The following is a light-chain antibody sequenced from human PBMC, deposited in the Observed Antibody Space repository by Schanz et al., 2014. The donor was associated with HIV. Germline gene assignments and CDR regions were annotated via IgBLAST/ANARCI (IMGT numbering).Light chain of an antibody. CDR2: GAS. CDR3: QQYGRSPFT. CDR1: QSVSSSH. J-gene: IGKJ3*01. Sequence: EIVLTQSPGTLSLSPGERATLSCRASQSVSSSHLVWYQQKPGQAPRLLIYGASSRATGIPDRFSGRGSGTDFTLTISRLEPEDFAVYFCQQYGRSPFTFGPGTKVEIK. V-gene: IGKV3-20*01.